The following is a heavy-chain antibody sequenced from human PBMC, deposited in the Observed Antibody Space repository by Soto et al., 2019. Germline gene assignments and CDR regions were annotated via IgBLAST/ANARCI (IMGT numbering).Heavy chain of an antibody. CDR3: ARVSETGSLSLDDY. D-gene: IGHD1-26*01. V-gene: IGHV3-74*01. CDR1: GFTFSSYW. Sequence: PGGSLRLSCTASGFTFSSYWMHWVRQAPGKGLVWVARIESDGSDTVYADSVRGRFTISRDNAKNTLYLQMNSLRVEDTAVYFCARVSETGSLSLDDYWGQGTLVTVSS. CDR2: IESDGSDT. J-gene: IGHJ4*02.